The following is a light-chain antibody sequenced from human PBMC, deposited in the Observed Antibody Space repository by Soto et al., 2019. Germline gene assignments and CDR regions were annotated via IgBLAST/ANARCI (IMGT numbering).Light chain of an antibody. V-gene: IGKV1-8*01. CDR3: QQYYSYPRA. CDR2: AAS. Sequence: AIRMTQSPSSLSASTGERATISCRASQGISSYLAWYQKKPGKAPKLLIYAASTLQSGVPSRFSGSGSGTDFTLTINYLQSEDFATYYYQQYYSYPRAFGQGTKVDIK. CDR1: QGISSY. J-gene: IGKJ1*01.